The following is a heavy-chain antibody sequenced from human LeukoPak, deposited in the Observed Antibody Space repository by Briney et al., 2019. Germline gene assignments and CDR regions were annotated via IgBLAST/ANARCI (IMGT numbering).Heavy chain of an antibody. V-gene: IGHV1-69*13. CDR3: ARDAAIFDSSGYYYLW. D-gene: IGHD3-22*01. CDR2: IIPIFGTA. J-gene: IGHJ4*02. CDR1: GGTFSRYT. Sequence: SVKVSCKASGGTFSRYTISWVRQAPGQGPEWVGGIIPIFGTANYAQKFQGRVTITADESTSTAYMELRSLRSEDTAVYCCARDAAIFDSSGYYYLWWGQGTLVTVSS.